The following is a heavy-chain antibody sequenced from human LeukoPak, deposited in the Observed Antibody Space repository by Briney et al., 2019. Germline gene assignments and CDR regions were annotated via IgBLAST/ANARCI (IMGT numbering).Heavy chain of an antibody. V-gene: IGHV3-33*01. CDR1: GFTFSSYG. CDR3: ARYGYSSGWYDY. J-gene: IGHJ4*02. Sequence: GGSLRLSCAASGFTFSSYGMHRVRQAPGKGLEWVAVIWYDGSNKYYADSVKGRFTISRDNSKNTLYLQMNSLRAEDTAVYYCARYGYSSGWYDYWGQGTLVTVS. CDR2: IWYDGSNK. D-gene: IGHD6-19*01.